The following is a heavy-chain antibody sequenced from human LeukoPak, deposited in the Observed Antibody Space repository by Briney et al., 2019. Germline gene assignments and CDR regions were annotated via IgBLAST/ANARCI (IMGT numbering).Heavy chain of an antibody. V-gene: IGHV3-21*01. D-gene: IGHD4-17*01. CDR1: GFTFSSYC. CDR3: ARGSPSYGDCLIDD. J-gene: IGHJ4*02. Sequence: KPGGSLTLSCAASGFTFSSYCRNWIRQPAGKGLEWVAPINSSGSSIYYAASVKGRFTISRDNAKNSLYLQMNRRRAEATAVYYCARGSPSYGDCLIDDWGQGTLVTVSS. CDR2: INSSGSSI.